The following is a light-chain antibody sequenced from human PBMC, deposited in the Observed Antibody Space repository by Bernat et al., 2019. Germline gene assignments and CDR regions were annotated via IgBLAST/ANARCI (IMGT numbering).Light chain of an antibody. CDR3: QQYSNWTPRYT. CDR1: QSISSS. Sequence: EIVMTQSPATLSVSPGERATLSCRANQSISSSVAWYQQKLGQAPRLLIYDASTRATAIPARFSGSGSGTEFTLTISSLQSEDFAVYYCQQYSNWTPRYTVGQGTKLENK. V-gene: IGKV3-15*01. J-gene: IGKJ2*01. CDR2: DAS.